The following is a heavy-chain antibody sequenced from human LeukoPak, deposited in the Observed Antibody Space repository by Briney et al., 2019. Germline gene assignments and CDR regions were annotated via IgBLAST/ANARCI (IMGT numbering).Heavy chain of an antibody. J-gene: IGHJ6*02. CDR1: GYTFTGYY. CDR2: INPNSGGT. D-gene: IGHD4-11*01. V-gene: IGHV1-2*04. Sequence: GASVTVSFTASGYTFTGYYMHWVRQAPGQGLEWMGWINPNSGGTNYAQKFQGWVTMTRDTSISTAYMELSRLRSDDTAVYYCARDGYSNLYYYYGMDVWGQGTTVTVSS. CDR3: ARDGYSNLYYYYGMDV.